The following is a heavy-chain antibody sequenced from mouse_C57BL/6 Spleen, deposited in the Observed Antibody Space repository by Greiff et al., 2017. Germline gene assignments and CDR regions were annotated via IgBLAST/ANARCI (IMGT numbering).Heavy chain of an antibody. CDR1: GYAFSSYW. V-gene: IGHV1-80*01. D-gene: IGHD3-2*02. CDR2: IYPGDGDT. J-gene: IGHJ2*01. CDR3: ASGEANYYFDY. Sequence: QVQLQQSGAELVKPGASVKISCKASGYAFSSYWMNWVKQRPGKGLEWIGQIYPGDGDTNYNGKFKGKATLTADKSSSTAYMQLSSLTSEDSAVYFCASGEANYYFDYWGQGTTLTVSS.